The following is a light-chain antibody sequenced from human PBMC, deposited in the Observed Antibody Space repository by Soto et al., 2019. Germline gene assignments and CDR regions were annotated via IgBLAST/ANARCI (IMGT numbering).Light chain of an antibody. CDR2: WAS. J-gene: IGKJ4*01. CDR1: QSILYSSNNKNY. Sequence: DIVMTQSPDSLAVSLGERATINCKSSQSILYSSNNKNYLAWYQQKPGQPPKLLIYWASTRESGVPDRFSGSGSGTDFTLTISSLQAEDVAVYYCQQYYSTPQLTFDGGTKVEIK. V-gene: IGKV4-1*01. CDR3: QQYYSTPQLT.